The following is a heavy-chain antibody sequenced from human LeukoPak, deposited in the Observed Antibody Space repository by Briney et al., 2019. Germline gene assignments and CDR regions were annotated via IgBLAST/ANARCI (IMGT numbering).Heavy chain of an antibody. Sequence: QTSETLSLTCTVSGGSVSSGSYYWSWIRQPPGKGLEWIGYIYYSGSTNYNPSLKSRVTISVDTSKNQFSLKLSSVTAADTAVYYCARDRVYDILTPWVGFDPWGQGTLVTVSS. V-gene: IGHV4-61*01. CDR3: ARDRVYDILTPWVGFDP. J-gene: IGHJ5*02. D-gene: IGHD3-9*01. CDR2: IYYSGST. CDR1: GGSVSSGSYY.